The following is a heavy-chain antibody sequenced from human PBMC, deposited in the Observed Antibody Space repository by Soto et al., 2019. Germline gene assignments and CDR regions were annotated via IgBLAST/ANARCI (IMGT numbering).Heavy chain of an antibody. Sequence: SETLSLTCTVSGGSISSYYWSWIRQPPGKGLEWIGYIYYSGSTNYNPSLKSRVTISVDTSKNQFSLKLSSVTAADTAVYYCARAFGSSWVSFDYWGQGTLVTVSS. CDR3: ARAFGSSWVSFDY. J-gene: IGHJ4*02. D-gene: IGHD6-13*01. CDR1: GGSISSYY. CDR2: IYYSGST. V-gene: IGHV4-59*01.